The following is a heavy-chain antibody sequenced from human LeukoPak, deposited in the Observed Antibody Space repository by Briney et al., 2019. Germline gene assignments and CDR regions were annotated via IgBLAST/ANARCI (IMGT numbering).Heavy chain of an antibody. V-gene: IGHV3-30*02. CDR1: RFSFSSYG. Sequence: GGSLSLSCEASRFSFSSYGMHWVRQAPGKGLEWVAFIRYDGSNKYYADSVKGRFTISRENSKNTLYLQMNSLRAEDTDVYYCAEENYDSSGYYGGAHYWRQGTLVTVSS. J-gene: IGHJ4*02. D-gene: IGHD3-22*01. CDR3: AEENYDSSGYYGGAHY. CDR2: IRYDGSNK.